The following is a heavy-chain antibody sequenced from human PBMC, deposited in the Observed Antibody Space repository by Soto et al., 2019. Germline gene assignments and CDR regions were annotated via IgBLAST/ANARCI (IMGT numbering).Heavy chain of an antibody. V-gene: IGHV1-69*13. CDR3: ARGTSGYCSGGSCYSQSGWFDP. CDR2: IIPIFGTA. J-gene: IGHJ5*02. CDR1: GGTFSSYA. D-gene: IGHD2-15*01. Sequence: ASVKVSCKASGGTFSSYAISWVRQAPGQGLEWMGGIIPIFGTANYAQKFQGRVTITADESTSTAYMELSSLRSEDTAVYYCARGTSGYCSGGSCYSQSGWFDPWGQGTLVTVSS.